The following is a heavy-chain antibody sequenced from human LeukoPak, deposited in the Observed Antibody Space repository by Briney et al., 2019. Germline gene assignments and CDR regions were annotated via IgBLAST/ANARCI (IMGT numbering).Heavy chain of an antibody. J-gene: IGHJ6*04. CDR1: GFKFSDHY. Sequence: QPGGSQRLSCAASGFKFSDHYIDWVRQAPGKGLEWVGRTRNKANSYTTEYAASVKGRFTISRDDSKNSLYLQMNSLKTEDTAVYYCARDGYSGYGFLDVWGKGTTVTVSS. CDR3: ARDGYSGYGFLDV. V-gene: IGHV3-72*01. CDR2: TRNKANSYTT. D-gene: IGHD5-12*01.